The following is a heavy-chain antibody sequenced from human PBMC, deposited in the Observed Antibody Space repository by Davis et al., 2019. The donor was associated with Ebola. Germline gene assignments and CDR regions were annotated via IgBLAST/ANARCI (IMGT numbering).Heavy chain of an antibody. CDR1: GYTFTSYY. CDR2: INPSGGST. CDR3: ARDRNTMVRGDYFDN. J-gene: IGHJ4*02. Sequence: ASVPVSCKASGYTFTSYYMHWVRQPPAQGLEWMGIINPSGGSTSYAQKFQGRVTMTRDTSTSTVYMELSSLRSEDTAVYYCARDRNTMVRGDYFDNWGQGTLVTVSS. V-gene: IGHV1-46*01. D-gene: IGHD3-10*01.